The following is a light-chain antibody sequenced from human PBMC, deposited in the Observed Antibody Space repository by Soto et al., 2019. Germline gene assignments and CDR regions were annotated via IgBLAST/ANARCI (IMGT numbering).Light chain of an antibody. V-gene: IGLV2-14*02. J-gene: IGLJ3*02. CDR1: SSDVGSHPL. CDR3: QSYDTSLSAVV. CDR2: EDT. Sequence: QSALTQPASVSGSPGQSITISCAGTSSDVGSHPLVSWYQQHPGKAPKLMISEDTKRPSGVPARFSGSKSGTSASLAISGLQAEDEADYYCQSYDTSLSAVVFGGGTKLTVL.